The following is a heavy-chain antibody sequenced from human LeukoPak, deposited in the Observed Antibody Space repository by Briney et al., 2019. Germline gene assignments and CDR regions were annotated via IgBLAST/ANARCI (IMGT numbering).Heavy chain of an antibody. V-gene: IGHV3-53*01. Sequence: GGSLRLSCAASGFTVSSKYMSWVRQAPGMGLEWVSVTDRGDNTKYADPVKGRFTVSRDYSENTLYLQMNSLRVEDTAVYYCGTTTLSATWNYWGQGTLVTVSS. CDR1: GFTVSSKY. CDR3: GTTTLSATWNY. J-gene: IGHJ4*02. D-gene: IGHD3-16*02. CDR2: TDRGDNT.